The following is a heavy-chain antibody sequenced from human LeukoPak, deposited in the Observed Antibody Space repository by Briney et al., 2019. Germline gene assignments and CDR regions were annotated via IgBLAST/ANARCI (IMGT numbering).Heavy chain of an antibody. CDR3: TKDYIGGDGSWDFDH. V-gene: IGHV3-23*01. Sequence: GGSLRLSCAASGFTFNAYGMSWVRQAPGKGLEWVSCIYGGDTTNYADSVKGRFTISRDKSKNTLCLQMNSLRAEDTAIYYCTKDYIGGDGSWDFDHWGQGTLVTVSS. CDR2: IYGGDTT. CDR1: GFTFNAYG. J-gene: IGHJ4*02. D-gene: IGHD1-26*01.